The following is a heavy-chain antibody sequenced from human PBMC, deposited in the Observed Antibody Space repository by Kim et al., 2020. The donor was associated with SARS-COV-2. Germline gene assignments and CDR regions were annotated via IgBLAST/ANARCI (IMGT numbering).Heavy chain of an antibody. CDR2: SNK. CDR3: ARDVKLFDY. J-gene: IGHJ4*02. Sequence: SNKYYADSVKGRFTISRDNSKNTLYLQMNSLRAEDTAVYYCARDVKLFDYWGQGTLVTVSS. V-gene: IGHV3-33*01.